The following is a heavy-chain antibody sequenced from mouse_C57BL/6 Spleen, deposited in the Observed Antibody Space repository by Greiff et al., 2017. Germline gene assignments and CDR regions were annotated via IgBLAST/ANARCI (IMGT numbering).Heavy chain of an antibody. V-gene: IGHV5-4*01. J-gene: IGHJ3*01. CDR1: GFTFSSYA. CDR2: ISDGGSYT. Sequence: EVQGVESGGGLVKPGGSLKLSCAASGFTFSSYAMSWVRQTPEKRLEWVATISDGGSYTYYPYNVTGRFTISRDNAKNNRYLQMSHLKSEDTAMYYCAREEEGFAYWGQGTLVTVSA. CDR3: AREEEGFAY.